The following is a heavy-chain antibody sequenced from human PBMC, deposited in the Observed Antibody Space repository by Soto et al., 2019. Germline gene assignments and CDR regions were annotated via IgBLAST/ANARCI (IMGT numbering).Heavy chain of an antibody. J-gene: IGHJ5*02. D-gene: IGHD2-21*02. V-gene: IGHV4-61*01. CDR1: GGSVSSGSYY. CDR3: ARDHRVTTNWFDP. CDR2: IYYSGST. Sequence: SETLSLTCTVSGGSVSSGSYYWSWIRQPPGKGLEWIGYIYYSGSTNYNPSLKSRVTISVDTSKNQFSLKLSSVTAADTAVYYCARDHRVTTNWFDPWGQGTLVTVSS.